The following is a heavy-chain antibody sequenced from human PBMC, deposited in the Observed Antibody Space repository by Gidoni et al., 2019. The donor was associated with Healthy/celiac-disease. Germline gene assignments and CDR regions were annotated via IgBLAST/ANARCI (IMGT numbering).Heavy chain of an antibody. CDR2: INHSGST. Sequence: QVQLQQWGAGLLKPSETLSLTCAVYGGSFSGYYWSWIRQPPGKGLEWIGEINHSGSTNYNPSLKSRVTISVDTSKNQFSLKLSSVTAADTAVYYCARAKYSYGVDYWGQGTLVTVSS. J-gene: IGHJ4*02. CDR1: GGSFSGYY. V-gene: IGHV4-34*01. CDR3: ARAKYSYGVDY. D-gene: IGHD5-18*01.